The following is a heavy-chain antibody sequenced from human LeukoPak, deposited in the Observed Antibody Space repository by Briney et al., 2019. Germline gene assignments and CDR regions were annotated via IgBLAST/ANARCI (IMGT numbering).Heavy chain of an antibody. CDR1: GFTFSSYA. Sequence: GRSLRLSCAASGFTFSSYAMHWVRQAPGKGPEWVAVISYDGSNKYYADSVKGRFTISRDNSKNTLYLQMNSLRAEDTAVYYCARELHIAVAVAYDYWGQGTLVTVSS. V-gene: IGHV3-30-3*01. J-gene: IGHJ4*02. D-gene: IGHD6-19*01. CDR2: ISYDGSNK. CDR3: ARELHIAVAVAYDY.